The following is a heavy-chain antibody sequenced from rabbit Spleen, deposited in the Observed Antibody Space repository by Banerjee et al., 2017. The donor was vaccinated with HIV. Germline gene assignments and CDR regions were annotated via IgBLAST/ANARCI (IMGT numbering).Heavy chain of an antibody. J-gene: IGHJ4*01. V-gene: IGHV1S40*01. D-gene: IGHD6-1*01. Sequence: QSLEESGGDLVKPGASLTLTCKASGIDFSNYFYMCWVRQAPGKGLEWIACIWPSSGSTYYASWAKGRFTISKTSSTTVTLQMTSLTAADTATYFCARGAGYGGYGFLYFNLWGPGTLVTVS. CDR3: ARGAGYGGYGFLYFNL. CDR1: GIDFSNYFY. CDR2: IWPSSGST.